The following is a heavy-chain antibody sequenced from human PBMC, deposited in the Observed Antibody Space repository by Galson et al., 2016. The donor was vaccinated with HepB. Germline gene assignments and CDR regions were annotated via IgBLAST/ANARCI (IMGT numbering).Heavy chain of an antibody. J-gene: IGHJ4*02. D-gene: IGHD1-26*01. CDR2: IYPHDSDT. Sequence: GAEVKKPGDSLKISCKVSGYWFSNYWIGWVRQMPGKGLEWMGIIYPHDSDTRYSPSFRGQVTISADKSISTTYLQWRSLKASDTAIYYCAREWELHDYWGQGTLVAVSS. CDR3: AREWELHDY. CDR1: GYWFSNYW. V-gene: IGHV5-51*01.